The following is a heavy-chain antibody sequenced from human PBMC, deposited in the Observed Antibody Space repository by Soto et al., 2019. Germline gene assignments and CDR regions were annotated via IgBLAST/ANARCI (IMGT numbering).Heavy chain of an antibody. CDR1: GFTFSSYS. J-gene: IGHJ4*02. Sequence: EVQLVESGGGLVQPGGSLRLSCAASGFTFSSYSMNWVRQAPGKGLEWVSYISSSSSTIYYADSVKGRFTISRDNAKNSLYLQMNSLRAEDTAVYYCARGYYDSSGDYWVVDYWGQGTLVTVSS. D-gene: IGHD3-22*01. CDR2: ISSSSSTI. V-gene: IGHV3-48*01. CDR3: ARGYYDSSGDYWVVDY.